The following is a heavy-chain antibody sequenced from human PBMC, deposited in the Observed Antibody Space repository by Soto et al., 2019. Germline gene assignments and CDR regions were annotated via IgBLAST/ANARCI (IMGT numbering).Heavy chain of an antibody. V-gene: IGHV3-21*01. CDR2: ISSSSSYI. J-gene: IGHJ4*02. D-gene: IGHD3-3*01. Sequence: VRQAPGKGLEWVSSISSSSSYIYYADSVKGRFTISRDNAKNSLYLQMNSLRAEDTAVYYCARDYYDFWSGYYDRLPIGYWGQGTLVTVYS. CDR3: ARDYYDFWSGYYDRLPIGY.